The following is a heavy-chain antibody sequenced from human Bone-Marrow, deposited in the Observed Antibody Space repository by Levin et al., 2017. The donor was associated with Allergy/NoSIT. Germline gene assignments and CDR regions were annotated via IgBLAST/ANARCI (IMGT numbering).Heavy chain of an antibody. CDR3: ARDLNRWQGSFDL. CDR2: MSHDGSKQ. D-gene: IGHD5-24*01. CDR1: GFNFRNYA. V-gene: IGHV3-30*04. Sequence: GGPLRLSCAASGFNFRNYAMYWVRQAPGTGLEWVAFMSHDGSKQSYADSVKGRFSISRDNSKNTLYLQMNILRVEDTAMFYCARDLNRWQGSFDLWGQGTMVIVSS. J-gene: IGHJ3*01.